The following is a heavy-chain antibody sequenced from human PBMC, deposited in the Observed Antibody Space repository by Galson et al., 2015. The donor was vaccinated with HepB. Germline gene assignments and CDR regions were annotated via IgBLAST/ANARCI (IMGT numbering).Heavy chain of an antibody. CDR2: IYWDDDK. D-gene: IGHD3-10*01. CDR3: ALRGSSASLGY. CDR1: GFSLSSTGVG. Sequence: PALVTLTQTLTLTCTFSGFSLSSTGVGVGWIRQPPGKALEWLALIYWDDDKRYSPSLKSRLTITKDTSKNQVVLTMTNMDPVDTATYYCALRGSSASLGYWGQGTLVTVSS. J-gene: IGHJ4*02. V-gene: IGHV2-5*02.